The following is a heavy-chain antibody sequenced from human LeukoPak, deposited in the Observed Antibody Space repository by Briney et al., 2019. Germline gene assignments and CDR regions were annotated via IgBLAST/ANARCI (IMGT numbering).Heavy chain of an antibody. CDR2: ISWNSGSI. CDR3: AKGVGGYYDSSGYYPY. J-gene: IGHJ4*02. V-gene: IGHV3-9*01. Sequence: GGSLRLSCAASGFIFDDYAMHWVRQAPGKGLEWVSGISWNSGSIGYADSVKGRFTISRDNAKNSLYLQMNSLRAEDTALYYCAKGVGGYYDSSGYYPYWGQGTLVTVSS. CDR1: GFIFDDYA. D-gene: IGHD3-22*01.